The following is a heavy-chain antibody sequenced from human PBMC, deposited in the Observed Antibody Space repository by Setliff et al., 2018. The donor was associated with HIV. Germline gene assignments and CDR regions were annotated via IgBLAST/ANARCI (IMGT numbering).Heavy chain of an antibody. CDR2: LSDSGDRT. V-gene: IGHV3-23*01. Sequence: GRSLRRSCEAYGFTFSSNAMSWVRQAPGKGLECVSSLSDSGDRTYYVDSEKGRFTISRDNSKNTMYLQMNSLRVEDTAVYHCAKGTYRQWRGNDSFDIWGQGTTVTVSS. CDR1: GFTFSSNA. J-gene: IGHJ3*02. D-gene: IGHD6-19*01. CDR3: AKGTYRQWRGNDSFDI.